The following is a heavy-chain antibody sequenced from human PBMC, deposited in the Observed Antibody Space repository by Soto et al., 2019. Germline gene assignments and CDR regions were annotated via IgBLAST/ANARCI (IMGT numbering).Heavy chain of an antibody. V-gene: IGHV6-1*01. CDR1: GDSVSSNSAA. D-gene: IGHD1-7*01. J-gene: IGHJ6*03. CDR3: AGTTSHQWYYMDV. Sequence: PTLSLTCAISGDSVSSNSAAWNWIRLSPSRGLEWLARTYYRSRWYNDYAVSVRSRITVNPDTSKNQFSLQLTSVTPEDTAVYYCAGTTSHQWYYMDVWGKGTTVTVSS. CDR2: TYYRSRWYN.